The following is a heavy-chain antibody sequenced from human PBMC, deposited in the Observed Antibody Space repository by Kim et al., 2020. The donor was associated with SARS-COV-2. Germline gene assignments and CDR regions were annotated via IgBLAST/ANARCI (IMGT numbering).Heavy chain of an antibody. D-gene: IGHD2-8*01. CDR3: AKGYAARGWYFDL. Sequence: GGSLRLSCAASGITFSSYAMSGARHTPGTGLEWVSTISGSSGSTFYADSVKGRFTVSRDNSKNTLYLQMNSLRAEDTAIYYCAKGYAARGWYFDLWGRGT. CDR1: GITFSSYA. J-gene: IGHJ2*01. CDR2: ISGSSGST. V-gene: IGHV3-23*01.